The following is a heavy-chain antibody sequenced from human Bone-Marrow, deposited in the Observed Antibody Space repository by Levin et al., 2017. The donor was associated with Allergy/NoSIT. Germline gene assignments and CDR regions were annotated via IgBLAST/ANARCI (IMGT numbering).Heavy chain of an antibody. CDR1: GGSISTYY. D-gene: IGHD3-16*01. CDR2: IYYSGHT. Sequence: SQTLSLTCTVSGGSISTYYWSWIRQPPGKGLEWIGYIYYSGHTNYNPSLKSRVTISVDTSKNQFSLKLSSVTAADTAVYYCARSNFGKLPDYWGQGTLVTVSS. CDR3: ARSNFGKLPDY. J-gene: IGHJ4*02. V-gene: IGHV4-59*01.